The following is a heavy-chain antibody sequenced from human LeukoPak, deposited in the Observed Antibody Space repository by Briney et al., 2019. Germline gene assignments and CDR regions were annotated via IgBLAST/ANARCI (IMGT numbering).Heavy chain of an antibody. Sequence: GGSLRLSCAASGFTFSNYAMSWVRQAPGKGLEWVSAVSGNGGSTYYADSVKGRFTISRDNAKNSLYLQMNSLRAEDTAVYYCARDFGRWYFDYWGQGTLVTVSS. V-gene: IGHV3-23*01. J-gene: IGHJ4*02. CDR1: GFTFSNYA. CDR2: VSGNGGST. CDR3: ARDFGRWYFDY. D-gene: IGHD4-23*01.